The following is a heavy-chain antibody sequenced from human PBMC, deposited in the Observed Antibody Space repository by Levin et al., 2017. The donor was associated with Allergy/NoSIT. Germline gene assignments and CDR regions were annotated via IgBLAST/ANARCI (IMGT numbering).Heavy chain of an antibody. V-gene: IGHV4-39*01. Sequence: GKGLEWIGSIYYSGNTYSNRSLKSRVTISLDTSKSQFSLRLTSVTAADTAVYYCASVRGSFRIIEYWGQGTLVTVSS. J-gene: IGHJ4*02. CDR3: ASVRGSFRIIEY. CDR2: IYYSGNT. D-gene: IGHD3-10*01.